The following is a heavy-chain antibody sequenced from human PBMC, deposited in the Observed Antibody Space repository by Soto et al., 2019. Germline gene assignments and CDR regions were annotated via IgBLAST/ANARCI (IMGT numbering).Heavy chain of an antibody. CDR1: GFTFSSYA. J-gene: IGHJ2*01. V-gene: IGHV3-23*01. CDR2: ISGSGGST. Sequence: GGSLRLSCAASGFTFSSYAMSWVRQAPGKGLEWVSAISGSGGSTYYADSVKGRFTISRDNSKNTLYLQMNSLRAEDTAVYYCAKPIEYSSSTDYWYFDLWGRGTLVTVSS. CDR3: AKPIEYSSSTDYWYFDL. D-gene: IGHD6-6*01.